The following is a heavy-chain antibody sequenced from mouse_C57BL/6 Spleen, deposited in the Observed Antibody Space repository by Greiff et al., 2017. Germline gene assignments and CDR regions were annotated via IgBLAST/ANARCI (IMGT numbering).Heavy chain of an antibody. V-gene: IGHV1-80*01. D-gene: IGHD1-1*01. CDR2: IYPGDGDT. CDR1: GYAFSSYW. J-gene: IGHJ4*01. CDR3: ARGGSSPLYAMDY. Sequence: VQLQESGAELVKPGASVKISCKASGYAFSSYWMNWVKQRPGKGLEWIGQIYPGDGDTNYNGKFKGKATLTADKSSSTAYMQLSSLTSEDSAVYFCARGGSSPLYAMDYWGQGTSVTVSS.